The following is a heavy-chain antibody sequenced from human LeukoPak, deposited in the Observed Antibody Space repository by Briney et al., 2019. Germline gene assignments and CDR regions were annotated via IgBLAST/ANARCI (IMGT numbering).Heavy chain of an antibody. CDR1: GGSISSYY. J-gene: IGHJ3*02. CDR2: IYYSGST. CDR3: AREGGTGAYTDDAFDI. V-gene: IGHV4-59*01. Sequence: PSETLSLTCTVSGGSISSYYWSWIRQPPGKGLEWIGYIYYSGSTNYNPSLKSRVTISVDTSKNQFSLKLSSVTAADTAVYYCAREGGTGAYTDDAFDIWGQGTMVTVSS. D-gene: IGHD7-27*01.